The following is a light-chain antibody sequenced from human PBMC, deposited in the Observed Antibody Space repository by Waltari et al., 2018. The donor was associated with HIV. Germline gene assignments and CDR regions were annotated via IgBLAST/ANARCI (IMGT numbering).Light chain of an antibody. CDR3: GTWASSLSAPWV. J-gene: IGLJ3*02. Sequence: QSVLTQPPSVSAAPGQKVTIPCSGRRSNLGNNDVARYQQIPGTAPKPLIYENNKRPSGMPDRFSGSKSGTSATLGITGLQTGDEADYFCGTWASSLSAPWVFGGGTKLTVL. CDR1: RSNLGNND. V-gene: IGLV1-51*02. CDR2: ENN.